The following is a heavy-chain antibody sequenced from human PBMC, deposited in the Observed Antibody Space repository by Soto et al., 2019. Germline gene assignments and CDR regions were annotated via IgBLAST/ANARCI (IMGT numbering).Heavy chain of an antibody. V-gene: IGHV1-69*06. CDR3: ARGRSARFVSSSWLS. Sequence: RASVKVSCKASGGTFSSYAISWVRQAPGQGLEWMGGIIPIFGTANYAQKFQGRVTITADKSTSTAYMELSSLRSEDTAVYYCARGRSARFVSSSWLSWGQGTLVTVSS. CDR2: IIPIFGTA. J-gene: IGHJ5*02. CDR1: GGTFSSYA. D-gene: IGHD6-13*01.